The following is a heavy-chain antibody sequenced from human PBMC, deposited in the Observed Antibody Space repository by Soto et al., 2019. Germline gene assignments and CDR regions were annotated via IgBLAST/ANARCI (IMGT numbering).Heavy chain of an antibody. CDR3: ARDPASYYYDSRANGYFDL. CDR1: GFTCSDFQ. D-gene: IGHD3-22*01. J-gene: IGHJ2*01. V-gene: IGHV3-11*01. Sequence: QVQLVESGGGLVKPGGCLRLSCAASGFTCSDFQMNWIRQAPGKGLEWVSYIGSSGSTRYYADAVKGRFTISRDNDRNSLYLQINRRRAEDTAVYYCARDPASYYYDSRANGYFDLWGRGTLVTVSS. CDR2: IGSSGSTR.